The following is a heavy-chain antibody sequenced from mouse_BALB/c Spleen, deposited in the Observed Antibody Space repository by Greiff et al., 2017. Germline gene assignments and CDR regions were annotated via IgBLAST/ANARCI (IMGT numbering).Heavy chain of an antibody. CDR1: GYTFTSYW. D-gene: IGHD2-4*01. CDR3: TRGSTMITAYWYFDV. J-gene: IGHJ1*01. CDR2: IYPSDSYT. V-gene: IGHV1-69*02. Sequence: VQLQQPGAELVRPGASVKLSCKASGYTFTSYWINWVKQRPGQGLEWIGNIYPSDSYTNYNQKFKDKATLTVDKSSSTAYMQLSSPTSEDSAVYYCTRGSTMITAYWYFDVWGAGTTVTVSS.